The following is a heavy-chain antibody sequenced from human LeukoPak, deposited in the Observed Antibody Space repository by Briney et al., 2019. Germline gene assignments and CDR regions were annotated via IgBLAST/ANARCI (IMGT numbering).Heavy chain of an antibody. CDR3: ARSGRGVDSFYFYMDV. CDR1: GFTFSQYW. CDR2: IKHDGSEKQDGSEK. J-gene: IGHJ6*03. V-gene: IGHV3-7*01. D-gene: IGHD3-10*01. Sequence: GGSLRLSCAAPGFTFSQYWMSWVRQAPGKGLEWVADIKHDGSEKQDGSEKNYVDSVKGRFTISRDNAKNSLYLQMNSLRAEDTAVYYCARSGRGVDSFYFYMDVWGKGTTVTVSS.